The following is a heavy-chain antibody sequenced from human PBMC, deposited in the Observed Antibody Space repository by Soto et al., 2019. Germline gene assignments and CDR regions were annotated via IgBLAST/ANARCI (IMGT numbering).Heavy chain of an antibody. Sequence: ASVKVSCKASGYTFTSYGISWVRQAPGQGLEWMGWISAYNGNTNYAQKLQGRVTMTTDTSTSTAYMELRSLRSDDTAVYYCARALYGVPAAMLSSLDVWGKGTTVTVSS. CDR1: GYTFTSYG. J-gene: IGHJ6*04. CDR2: ISAYNGNT. CDR3: ARALYGVPAAMLSSLDV. D-gene: IGHD2-2*01. V-gene: IGHV1-18*01.